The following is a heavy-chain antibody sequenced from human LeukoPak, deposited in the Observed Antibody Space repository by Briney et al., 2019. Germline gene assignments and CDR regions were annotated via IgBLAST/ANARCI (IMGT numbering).Heavy chain of an antibody. J-gene: IGHJ4*02. Sequence: SETLSLTCTVSGGSISNNYWSWVRQPPGKRLEWIAYIQSTGTTDYNPSLKSRVTISLDSSENQFSLKLGSLTAADTAIYYCVRHGIEDPGRVLFDYWGRGTLVTVSS. D-gene: IGHD1-26*01. CDR1: GGSISNNY. CDR3: VRHGIEDPGRVLFDY. V-gene: IGHV4-59*08. CDR2: IQSTGTT.